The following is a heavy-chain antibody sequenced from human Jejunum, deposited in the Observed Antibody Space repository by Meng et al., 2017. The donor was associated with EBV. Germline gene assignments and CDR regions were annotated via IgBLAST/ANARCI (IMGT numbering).Heavy chain of an antibody. CDR3: ARGVAAGFDY. CDR1: GYTFTSYD. D-gene: IGHD6-13*01. J-gene: IGHJ4*02. Sequence: QVQLLQAGAEVKKPGASVQVPCKASGYTFTSYDINWVRQATGQGPEWMGWMSPNSGNTGYAQKFQGRVTMTRDTSISTAYMELSSLRSEDTAVYYCARGVAAGFDYWGQGTLVTVSS. CDR2: MSPNSGNT. V-gene: IGHV1-8*02.